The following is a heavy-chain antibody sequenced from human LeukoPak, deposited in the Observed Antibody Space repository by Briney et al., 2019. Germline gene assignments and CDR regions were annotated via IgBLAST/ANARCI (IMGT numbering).Heavy chain of an antibody. Sequence: GGSLRLSCAASGFSFSSYGMHWVRQAPGKGLEWVAVIWYDGSKKYYADSVKGRFIISRDNSKNTLYLQMNSLRAEDAAIYYCAYMTAVTTIDFWGQGTLVTVSS. CDR3: AYMTAVTTIDF. CDR1: GFSFSSYG. V-gene: IGHV3-33*01. J-gene: IGHJ4*02. D-gene: IGHD4-17*01. CDR2: IWYDGSKK.